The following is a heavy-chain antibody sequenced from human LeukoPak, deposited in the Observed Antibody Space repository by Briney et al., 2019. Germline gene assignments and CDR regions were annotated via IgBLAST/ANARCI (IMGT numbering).Heavy chain of an antibody. D-gene: IGHD3-10*01. V-gene: IGHV3-66*01. CDR1: GFTVSSNS. CDR3: ARWASGHDY. J-gene: IGHJ4*02. Sequence: GGSLRLSCAASGFTVSSNSMSWVRQAPGKGLEWVSVIYSGGSTYYADSVKGRSTISRDNSKNTLYLQVNSLRAEDTAVYYCARWASGHDYWGQGTLVTVSS. CDR2: IYSGGST.